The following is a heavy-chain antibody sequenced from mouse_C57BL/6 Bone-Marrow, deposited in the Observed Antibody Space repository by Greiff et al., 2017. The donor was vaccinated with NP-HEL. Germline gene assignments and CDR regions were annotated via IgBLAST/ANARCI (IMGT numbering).Heavy chain of an antibody. V-gene: IGHV2-5*01. CDR3: AKGDGNPYYFDY. D-gene: IGHD2-1*01. CDR1: GFSLTSYG. J-gene: IGHJ2*01. Sequence: VKLMESGPGLVQPSQSLSITCTVSGFSLTSYGVHWVRQSPGKGLEWLGVIWRGGSTDYNAAFMSRLSITKDNSKSQVFFKMNSLQADDTAIYYCAKGDGNPYYFDYWGQGTTLTVSS. CDR2: IWRGGST.